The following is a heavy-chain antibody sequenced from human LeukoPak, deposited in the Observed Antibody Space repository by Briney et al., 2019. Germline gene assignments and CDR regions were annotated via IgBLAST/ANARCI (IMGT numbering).Heavy chain of an antibody. CDR1: GSTVSTDA. V-gene: IGHV3-30*02. CDR3: ARGDCSGDCYHPLYY. J-gene: IGHJ4*02. CDR2: IRHDGSIK. Sequence: PGGSLRLSCAASGSTVSTDAMHWVRQAPGQGLDWVAFIRHDGSIKYYADSVKGRFTISRDNSKNTLYLQMNSLRTEDTAVYYCARGDCSGDCYHPLYYWGQGSLVTVSS. D-gene: IGHD2-21*02.